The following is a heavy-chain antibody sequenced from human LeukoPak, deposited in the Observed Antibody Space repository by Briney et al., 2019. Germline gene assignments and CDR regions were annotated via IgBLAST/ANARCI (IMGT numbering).Heavy chain of an antibody. CDR1: GFTFSSYG. CDR3: ARGGESSGYYYADY. V-gene: IGHV3-66*01. D-gene: IGHD3-22*01. Sequence: PGGSLRLSCAASGFTFSSYGMSWVRQAPGKGLEWVSVIFSGGSTYYADSVKGRFTISRDDSKNTVYLQMNSLRAEDTSVYFCARGGESSGYYYADYWGQGTLVTVSS. J-gene: IGHJ4*02. CDR2: IFSGGST.